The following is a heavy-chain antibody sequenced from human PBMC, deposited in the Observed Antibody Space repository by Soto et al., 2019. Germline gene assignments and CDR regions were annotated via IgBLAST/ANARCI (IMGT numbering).Heavy chain of an antibody. CDR2: INHSGST. Sequence: QVQLQQWGAGLLKPSETLSLTCAVYGGSFSGYYWSWIRQPPGKGLEWIGEINHSGSTNYNPSLKGRVTISVDTSKNQFSLKLSSVTAADTAVYYCARGGGDGYNYAAFDIWGQGTMVTVSS. V-gene: IGHV4-34*01. CDR1: GGSFSGYY. CDR3: ARGGGDGYNYAAFDI. D-gene: IGHD5-12*01. J-gene: IGHJ3*02.